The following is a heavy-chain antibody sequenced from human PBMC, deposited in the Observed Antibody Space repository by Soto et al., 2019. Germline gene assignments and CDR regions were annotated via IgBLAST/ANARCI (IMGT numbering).Heavy chain of an antibody. V-gene: IGHV4-31*03. CDR3: ASTYSGYLDN. Sequence: SETLSLTCSVSGDSMGSGAYYWSWIRQHPGKGLEWIAYIYHSGDTHYNPSLRSRITISVDTSKNQFSLKLTSMTDADTAVYYCASTYSGYLDNWGQGTLVTVSS. CDR1: GDSMGSGAYY. D-gene: IGHD3-22*01. CDR2: IYHSGDT. J-gene: IGHJ4*02.